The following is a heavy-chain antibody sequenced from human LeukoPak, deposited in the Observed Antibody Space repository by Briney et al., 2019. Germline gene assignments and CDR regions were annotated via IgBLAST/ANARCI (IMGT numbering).Heavy chain of an antibody. CDR2: IIPIFGTA. CDR1: GGTFSSYA. D-gene: IGHD3-22*01. Sequence: ASVKVSCKASGGTFSSYAISRVRQAPGQGLEWRGVIIPIFGTANYAQKFQGRVTITTDESTSTAYMELSSLRSEDTAVYYCARDIFFSGSGSLDYWGQGTLVTVSS. J-gene: IGHJ4*02. CDR3: ARDIFFSGSGSLDY. V-gene: IGHV1-69*05.